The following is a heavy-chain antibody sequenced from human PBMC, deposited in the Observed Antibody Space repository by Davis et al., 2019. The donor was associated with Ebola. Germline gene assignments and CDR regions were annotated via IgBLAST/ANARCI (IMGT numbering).Heavy chain of an antibody. V-gene: IGHV3-15*01. CDR1: GFTFSNAW. D-gene: IGHD3-22*01. CDR3: TTHSRITMIKD. Sequence: GESLKISCAASGFTFSNAWMSWVRQAPGKGLEWVGRIKSKTDGGTTDYAAPVKGRFTISRDDSKNTLYLQMNSLKTEDTAVYYCTTHSRITMIKDWGQGTLVTVSS. CDR2: IKSKTDGGTT. J-gene: IGHJ4*02.